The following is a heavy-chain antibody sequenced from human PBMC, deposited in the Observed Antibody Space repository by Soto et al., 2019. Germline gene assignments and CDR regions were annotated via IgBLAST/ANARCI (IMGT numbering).Heavy chain of an antibody. Sequence: EVQLVESGGGLVKPGGSLSLSWAASGFTFSNSYMSWVRQPPGKGLEWVGRIKRKSDGETTDYAVPVKGRFTISRDDAKSTVYLQMNSLKTEDTAMYYCGTGSAFDIWGQGTMVTVSS. D-gene: IGHD7-27*01. V-gene: IGHV3-15*01. CDR1: GFTFSNSY. J-gene: IGHJ3*02. CDR3: GTGSAFDI. CDR2: IKRKSDGETT.